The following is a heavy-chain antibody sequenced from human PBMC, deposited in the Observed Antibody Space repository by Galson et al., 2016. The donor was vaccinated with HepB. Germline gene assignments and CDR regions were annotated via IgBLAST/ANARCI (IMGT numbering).Heavy chain of an antibody. D-gene: IGHD3-22*01. J-gene: IGHJ3*02. CDR3: ARDQSPTLDYYYDAFDI. CDR2: INKDANKK. Sequence: SLRLSCAASGFTFSSYWMTWVRQAPGKGLEWVANINKDANKKYYVDSVEGRFTISRDNAKNSLYLQMNSLRAEDTAVYYCARDQSPTLDYYYDAFDIWGQGTMVTVSS. CDR1: GFTFSSYW. V-gene: IGHV3-7*03.